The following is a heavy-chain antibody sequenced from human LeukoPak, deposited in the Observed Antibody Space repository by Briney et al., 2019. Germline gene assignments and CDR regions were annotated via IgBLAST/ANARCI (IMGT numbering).Heavy chain of an antibody. CDR3: AKDSGYYYLNDAFDI. D-gene: IGHD3-22*01. V-gene: IGHV4-59*12. Sequence: PSETLSLTCTVSGGSISSYYWSWIRQPPGKGLEWIGYIYYSGSTNYNPSLKSRVTISVDTSKNQFSLKLSSVTAADTALYYCAKDSGYYYLNDAFDIWGQGTMVTVSS. J-gene: IGHJ3*02. CDR1: GGSISSYY. CDR2: IYYSGST.